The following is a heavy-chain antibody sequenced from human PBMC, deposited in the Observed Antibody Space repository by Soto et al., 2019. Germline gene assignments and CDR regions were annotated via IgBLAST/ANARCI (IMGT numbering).Heavy chain of an antibody. CDR2: IIPILGIA. CDR3: ARFPQTAIVGAAYFDY. D-gene: IGHD1-26*01. CDR1: GGTFSSYI. J-gene: IGHJ4*02. V-gene: IGHV1-69*02. Sequence: QVQLVQSGAEVKKRGSSVKVSCKASGGTFSSYIISWVRQAPGQGLEWVGRIIPILGIANYAQKFQARVTITADKPTSTAYMELSSLRSEDTAVYYCARFPQTAIVGAAYFDYWGQGTLVTVSS.